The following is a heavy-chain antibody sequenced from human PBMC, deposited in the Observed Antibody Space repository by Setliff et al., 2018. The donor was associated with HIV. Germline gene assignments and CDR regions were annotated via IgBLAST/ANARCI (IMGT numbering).Heavy chain of an antibody. CDR2: IYYSGST. V-gene: IGHV4-59*06. J-gene: IGHJ6*02. Sequence: PSETLSLTCTISGGSFGVYRWSWIRQSAGRGLEWIGYIYYSGSTYYNPSLKSRVTISVDTSKNQFSLKLSSVTAADTAVYYCARNKYNWNYYYYYGMDVWGQGTTVTVSS. CDR3: ARNKYNWNYYYYYGMDV. D-gene: IGHD1-7*01. CDR1: GGSFGVYR.